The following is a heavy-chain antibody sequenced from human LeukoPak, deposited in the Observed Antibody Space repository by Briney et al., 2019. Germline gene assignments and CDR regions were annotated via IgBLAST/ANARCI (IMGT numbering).Heavy chain of an antibody. V-gene: IGHV4-39*01. CDR3: ARQSSSYYYGSGSHYFDY. J-gene: IGHJ4*02. Sequence: SETLSLTCTVSGASISSSNYYWGWIRQPPGKGLEWIGSVNYSGKTYYNPSLKSPVTISVDTSRNQFSLNLNSVTPADTAVYYCARQSSSYYYGSGSHYFDYWGQGTLVTVSS. CDR1: GASISSSNYY. CDR2: VNYSGKT. D-gene: IGHD3-10*01.